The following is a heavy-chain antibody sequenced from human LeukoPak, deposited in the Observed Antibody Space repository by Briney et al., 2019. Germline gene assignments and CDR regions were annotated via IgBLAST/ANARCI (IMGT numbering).Heavy chain of an antibody. D-gene: IGHD4-17*01. Sequence: SQTLSLTCTVSGGSISSGDYYWSWIRQPPGKGLEWIGYIYYSGSTYYNPSLKSRVTISVDTSKNQFSLRLSSVTAADTAVYYCARGEDYGDTFDYWGQGTLVTVSS. CDR2: IYYSGST. CDR3: ARGEDYGDTFDY. J-gene: IGHJ4*02. V-gene: IGHV4-30-4*01. CDR1: GGSISSGDYY.